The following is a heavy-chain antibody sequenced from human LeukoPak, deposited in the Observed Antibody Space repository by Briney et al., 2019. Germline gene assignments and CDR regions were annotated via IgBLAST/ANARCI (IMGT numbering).Heavy chain of an antibody. CDR3: ARQGSNDY. V-gene: IGHV4-39*07. Sequence: PSETLSLTCTVSGGSISSSSYYWGWIRQPPGKGLEWIGSIYYSGSTYYNPSLKSRVTISVDTSKNQFSLKLSSVTAADTAVYYCARQGSNDYWGQGTLVTVSS. J-gene: IGHJ4*02. CDR2: IYYSGST. CDR1: GGSISSSSYY. D-gene: IGHD6-13*01.